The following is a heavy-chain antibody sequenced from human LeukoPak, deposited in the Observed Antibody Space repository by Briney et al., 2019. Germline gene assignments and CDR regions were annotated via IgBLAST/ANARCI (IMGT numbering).Heavy chain of an antibody. CDR2: IKHDGSEA. Sequence: GSLRLSCAASGFTFSSYWMSWVRQAPGKGLEWVASIKHDGSEAYYVASVKGRFTISKDKARNSLFLQMNSLRTEDTATYYCVKGRGGYVKYKTFDYWGQGTLVTVSS. J-gene: IGHJ4*02. CDR3: VKGRGGYVKYKTFDY. CDR1: GFTFSSYW. D-gene: IGHD5-12*01. V-gene: IGHV3-7*01.